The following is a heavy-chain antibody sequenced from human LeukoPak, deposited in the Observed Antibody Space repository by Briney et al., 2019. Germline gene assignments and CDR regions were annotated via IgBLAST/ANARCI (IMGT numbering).Heavy chain of an antibody. Sequence: SETLSLACTVSGGSISSSSYYWGWIRQPPGKGLEWIGSIYYSGSTYYNPSLKSRVTISVDTSKNQFSLKLSSVTAADTAVYYCARVGYPQTTYEYFDYWGQGTLVTVSS. J-gene: IGHJ4*02. D-gene: IGHD1-1*01. CDR1: GGSISSSSYY. CDR3: ARVGYPQTTYEYFDY. V-gene: IGHV4-39*07. CDR2: IYYSGST.